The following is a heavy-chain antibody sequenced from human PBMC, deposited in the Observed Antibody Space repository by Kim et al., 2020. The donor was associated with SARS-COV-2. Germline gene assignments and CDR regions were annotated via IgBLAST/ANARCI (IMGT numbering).Heavy chain of an antibody. D-gene: IGHD1-26*01. CDR3: ARDGASGAFDI. V-gene: IGHV3-30*01. Sequence: KDYADTVKDLFTISRDNSKNPLYLQMTSRRAEDTAVYYCARDGASGAFDIWGQGTMVTVSS. CDR2: K. J-gene: IGHJ3*02.